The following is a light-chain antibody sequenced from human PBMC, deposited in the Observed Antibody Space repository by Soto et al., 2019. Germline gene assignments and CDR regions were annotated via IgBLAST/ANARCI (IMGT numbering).Light chain of an antibody. CDR1: NSNIGNNA. CDR2: YDD. V-gene: IGLV1-36*01. Sequence: QSVLTQPPSVSGAPRQRVTISCSGSNSNIGNNAVNWYQQLPGKAPKLLIYYDDLLPSGVSDRFSGSNSGTSASLAISGLQSEDEADYYCAAWDDSLSAWVFGGGTKVTVL. J-gene: IGLJ3*02. CDR3: AAWDDSLSAWV.